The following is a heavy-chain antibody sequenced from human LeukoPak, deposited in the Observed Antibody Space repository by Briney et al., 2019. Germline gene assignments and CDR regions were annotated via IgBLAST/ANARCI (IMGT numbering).Heavy chain of an antibody. CDR2: IIPILGIA. CDR1: GGTFSSYA. Sequence: GASVKVSCKASGGTFSSYAISWVRQAPGQGLEWMGRIIPILGIANYAQKFQGRVTITADKSTSTAYMELSSLRSEDTAVYYCARDSYYYGSGSNEWGQETLVTVSS. V-gene: IGHV1-69*04. CDR3: ARDSYYYGSGSNE. J-gene: IGHJ4*02. D-gene: IGHD3-10*01.